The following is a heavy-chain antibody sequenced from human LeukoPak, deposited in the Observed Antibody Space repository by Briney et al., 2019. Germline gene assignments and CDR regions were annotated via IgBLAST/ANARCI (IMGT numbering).Heavy chain of an antibody. CDR2: TYYRSKWYN. CDR1: GGSVSSNSAA. Sequence: SQTLSLTCAISGGSVSSNSAAWNWIRQSPSRGLEWLGRTYYRSKWYNDYAVSVKSRITINPDTSKNQFSLQLNSVTPEDTAVYYCAREGSGVVVVAATPRNDAFDIWGQGTMVTVSS. CDR3: AREGSGVVVVAATPRNDAFDI. D-gene: IGHD2-15*01. J-gene: IGHJ3*02. V-gene: IGHV6-1*01.